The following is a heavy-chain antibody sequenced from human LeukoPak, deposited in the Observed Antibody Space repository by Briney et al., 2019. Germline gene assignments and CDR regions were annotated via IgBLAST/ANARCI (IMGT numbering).Heavy chain of an antibody. CDR1: GGTFSSYV. CDR3: ARVFGSGFYYHYYYMDV. J-gene: IGHJ6*03. D-gene: IGHD3-10*01. V-gene: IGHV1-69*06. Sequence: SVKVSCKASGGTFSSYVINWVRQAPGQGLEWMGGIIPIFGTANYAQKFQGRVTITADKSTSTAYMELSSLRSEDTAVYYCARVFGSGFYYHYYYMDVWGKGTTVTISS. CDR2: IIPIFGTA.